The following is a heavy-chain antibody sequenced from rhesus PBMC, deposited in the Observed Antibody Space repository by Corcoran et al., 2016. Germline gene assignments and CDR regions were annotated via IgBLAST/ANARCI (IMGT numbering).Heavy chain of an antibody. CDR1: GFTFSSYG. J-gene: IGHJ6*01. CDR3: AKDLYSSWSGLDS. Sequence: EVQLVETGGGLVQPGGSLKLSCAAAGFTFSSYGMSWVRQAPGKGLEFDSAINRGGGSTHHADSVKGRFTISRDNSKTTLSLQMNSLRAEDTAVYYCAKDLYSSWSGLDSWGQGVVVTVSS. D-gene: IGHD6-13*01. V-gene: IGHV3S5*01. CDR2: INRGGGST.